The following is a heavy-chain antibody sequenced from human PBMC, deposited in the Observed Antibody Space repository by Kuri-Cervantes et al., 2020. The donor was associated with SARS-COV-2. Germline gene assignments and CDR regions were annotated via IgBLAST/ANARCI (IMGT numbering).Heavy chain of an antibody. D-gene: IGHD1-14*01. CDR3: ATVFGRPDI. CDR2: ISYDGSNK. Sequence: GESLKISCAASGFTFSSCAMHWVRQAPGKGLEWVAVISYDGSNKYYADSVKGRFTISRDNSKNTLYLQMNSLRAEDTAVYYCATVFGRPDIWGQGTMVTVSS. CDR1: GFTFSSCA. V-gene: IGHV3-30-3*01. J-gene: IGHJ3*02.